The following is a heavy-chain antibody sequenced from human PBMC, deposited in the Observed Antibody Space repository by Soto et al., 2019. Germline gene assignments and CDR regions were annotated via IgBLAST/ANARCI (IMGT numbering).Heavy chain of an antibody. CDR1: GYSISSSYY. D-gene: IGHD3-22*01. V-gene: IGHV4-38-2*01. J-gene: IGHJ5*02. Sequence: PSETLSLTCAVSGYSISSSYYWGWLRQPPGKGLEWIGSIDHGGSTYYNPSLNSRVTLSLDMTNNHVSLILNSVTAADTAVYYCARVGPWVPYYYDSSPYTFENWFDPWGQGTLVTVSS. CDR3: ARVGPWVPYYYDSSPYTFENWFDP. CDR2: IDHGGST.